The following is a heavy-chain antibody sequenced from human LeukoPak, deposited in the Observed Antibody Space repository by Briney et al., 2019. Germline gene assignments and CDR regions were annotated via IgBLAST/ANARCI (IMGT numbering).Heavy chain of an antibody. CDR2: INPNSGGT. D-gene: IGHD5-24*01. CDR3: ATITRYHSDGYSSRGYNDY. V-gene: IGHV1-2*02. Sequence: GASVKVSCKASGYTFTGYNMHWVRQAPGQGLEWMGWINPNSGGTNYAQKFQGRVTMTRDTSITTAYMELSRLTSDDTAVYYCATITRYHSDGYSSRGYNDYWGQGTLVTVSS. CDR1: GYTFTGYN. J-gene: IGHJ4*02.